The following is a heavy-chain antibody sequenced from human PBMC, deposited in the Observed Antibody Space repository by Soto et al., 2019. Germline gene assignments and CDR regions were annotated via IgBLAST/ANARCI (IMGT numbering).Heavy chain of an antibody. Sequence: GGFLRPSCRVSGFTFNRSAMSWVRQASGKGLEWVSAISGSGGGTYYADSVEGRFTVSRDNSNNTLYLQMSSLRAEDTAVYYCGNCDYRSSRCLLRYCHPCRQG. J-gene: IGHJ1*01. CDR3: GNCDYRSSRCLLRYCHP. D-gene: IGHD4-17*01. CDR2: ISGSGGGT. V-gene: IGHV3-23*01. CDR1: GFTFNRSA.